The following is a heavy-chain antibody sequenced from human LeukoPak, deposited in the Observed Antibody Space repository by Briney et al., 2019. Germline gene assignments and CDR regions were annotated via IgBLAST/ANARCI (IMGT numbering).Heavy chain of an antibody. J-gene: IGHJ6*03. D-gene: IGHD1/OR15-1a*01. Sequence: GGSLRLSCAASEFTFSRYWMHWVRQAPGKGLVWVSHINNDGHSTGYADSVKGRFTISRDNAKNTLYLRMNSLRAEDTAVYYCACQTTYDYYYMDVWGKGTTVTVSS. V-gene: IGHV3-74*01. CDR2: INNDGHST. CDR3: ACQTTYDYYYMDV. CDR1: EFTFSRYW.